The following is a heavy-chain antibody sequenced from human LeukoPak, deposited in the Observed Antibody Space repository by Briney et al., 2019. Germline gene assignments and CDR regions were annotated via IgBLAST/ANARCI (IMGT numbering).Heavy chain of an antibody. Sequence: ASVKVSCKASGYTFTDYAIHWVCQAPGQRLEWMGWINTGNGNTRYSQKFQDRFTIARDTSASTAYMELSSLRSEDTAEYYCARDYGSGSLHYWGQGALVTVSS. V-gene: IGHV1-3*04. CDR1: GYTFTDYA. D-gene: IGHD3-10*01. CDR3: ARDYGSGSLHY. CDR2: INTGNGNT. J-gene: IGHJ4*02.